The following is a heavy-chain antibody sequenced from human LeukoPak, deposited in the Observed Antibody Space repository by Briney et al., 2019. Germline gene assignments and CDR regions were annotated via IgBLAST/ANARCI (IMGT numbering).Heavy chain of an antibody. V-gene: IGHV3-21*01. Sequence: GGSLRLSCAASGFTFSGYAMNWVRQAPGKGLEWVSSISTSSSYIYYADSVKGRFTISRDNAKNSLYLQMNSLRAEDTAVYYCARHRESVTTYASWFDPWGQGTLVTVSS. D-gene: IGHD4-17*01. CDR1: GFTFSGYA. CDR2: ISTSSSYI. CDR3: ARHRESVTTYASWFDP. J-gene: IGHJ5*02.